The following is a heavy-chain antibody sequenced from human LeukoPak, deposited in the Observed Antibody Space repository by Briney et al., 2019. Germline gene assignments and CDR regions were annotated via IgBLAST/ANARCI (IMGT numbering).Heavy chain of an antibody. Sequence: ASVKVSCKVSGYTLTELSMHWVRQAPGKGLEWMGGFDPEDGETIYAQKFQGRVTMTEDTSTDTAYMELSSLRSEDTAVYYCASTETGSPILQHWGQGTLVTVSS. J-gene: IGHJ1*01. CDR2: FDPEDGET. V-gene: IGHV1-24*01. CDR1: GYTLTELS. CDR3: ASTETGSPILQH. D-gene: IGHD1-26*01.